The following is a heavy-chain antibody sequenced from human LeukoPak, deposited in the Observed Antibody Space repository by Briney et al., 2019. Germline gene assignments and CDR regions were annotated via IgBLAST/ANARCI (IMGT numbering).Heavy chain of an antibody. J-gene: IGHJ4*02. D-gene: IGHD2-15*01. CDR3: AREVGPLDY. CDR1: GFTVSSYE. Sequence: GGSLRLSCAASGFTVSSYEMNWVRQAAGKGLEWVSYISSSGTTIYYEDSVKGRFTISRDNAKISLYLQMNSLRAEDTAVYYCAREVGPLDYWGQGTLVTVSS. V-gene: IGHV3-48*03. CDR2: ISSSGTTI.